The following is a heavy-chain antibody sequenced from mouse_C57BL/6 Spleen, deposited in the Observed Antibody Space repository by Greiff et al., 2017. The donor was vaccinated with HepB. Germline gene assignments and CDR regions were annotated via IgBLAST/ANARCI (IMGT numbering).Heavy chain of an antibody. D-gene: IGHD2-3*01. J-gene: IGHJ1*03. V-gene: IGHV5-9-1*02. CDR2: ISSGGDYI. CDR1: GFTFSSYA. Sequence: EVKLVESGEGLVKPGGSLKLSCAASGFTFSSYAMSWVRQTPEKRLEWVAYISSGGDYIYYADTVKGRFTISRDNARNTLYLQMSSLKSEDTAMYYCTRSGYSSYWYFDVWGTGTTVTVSS. CDR3: TRSGYSSYWYFDV.